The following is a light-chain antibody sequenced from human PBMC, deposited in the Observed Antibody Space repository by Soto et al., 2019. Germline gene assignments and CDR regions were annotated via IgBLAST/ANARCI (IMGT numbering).Light chain of an antibody. V-gene: IGKV3-20*01. J-gene: IGKJ1*01. Sequence: EIVLTQSPGTLSLSPGERATLSCRASQSFSSSYLAWYQQKPGQAPRLLIYGASSRATGIPDRFSGSWSGTDFTLTISRLEPEDFAVYYCQQYGRSPGTFGQGTKVEIK. CDR1: QSFSSSY. CDR3: QQYGRSPGT. CDR2: GAS.